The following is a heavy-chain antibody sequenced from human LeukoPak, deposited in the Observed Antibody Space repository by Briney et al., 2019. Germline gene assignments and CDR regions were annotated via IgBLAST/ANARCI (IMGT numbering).Heavy chain of an antibody. D-gene: IGHD3-16*02. V-gene: IGHV3-33*01. CDR3: ARDPSYYDYVWGSCRSYGMDV. CDR1: GFTFSSYG. CDR2: IWYDGSNK. Sequence: PGGSLRLSCAASGFTFSSYGMHWVRQAPGKGLEWVAVIWYDGSNKYYADSVKGRFTISRDNAKNSLYLQMNSLRAEDAAVYYCARDPSYYDYVWGSCRSYGMDVWGQGTTVTVSS. J-gene: IGHJ6*02.